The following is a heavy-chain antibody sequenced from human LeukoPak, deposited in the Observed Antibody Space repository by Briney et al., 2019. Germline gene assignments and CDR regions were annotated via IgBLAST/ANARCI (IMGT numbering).Heavy chain of an antibody. D-gene: IGHD3-16*01. Sequence: GASVKVSCKASGYTFTGSYMHWVRQAPGQGFEWIGWISPASGATKYAQNFQGRVTLTTDTSTTTAYMELSSLTSDDTASYYCANEHGGWGQGTPVTVSS. J-gene: IGHJ4*02. CDR1: GYTFTGSY. CDR3: ANEHGG. V-gene: IGHV1-2*02. CDR2: ISPASGAT.